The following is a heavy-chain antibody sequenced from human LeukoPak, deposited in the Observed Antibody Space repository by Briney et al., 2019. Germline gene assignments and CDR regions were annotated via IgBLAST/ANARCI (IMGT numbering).Heavy chain of an antibody. Sequence: GGSLRLSCAASGFTFNTYSMNWVRQAPGKGLEWVSYIDSDSPTIYYADSVKGRFTISRDNAKNSLYLQMISLRPEDTAVYFCAKEHYYYVSRGYFGLWGQGTLVTVSS. D-gene: IGHD3-22*01. CDR1: GFTFNTYS. CDR3: AKEHYYYVSRGYFGL. V-gene: IGHV3-48*04. CDR2: IDSDSPTI. J-gene: IGHJ4*02.